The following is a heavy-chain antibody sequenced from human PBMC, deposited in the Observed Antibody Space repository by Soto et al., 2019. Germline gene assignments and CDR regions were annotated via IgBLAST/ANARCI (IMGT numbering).Heavy chain of an antibody. CDR3: ARLARGVIITTFDY. D-gene: IGHD3-10*01. Sequence: PSETLSLTCTVSGGSISSSSYYWGWIRQPPGKGLEWIGSIYYSGSTYYNPSLKSRVTISVDTSKNQFSLKLSPVTAADTAVYYCARLARGVIITTFDYWGQGTLVTVSS. J-gene: IGHJ4*02. V-gene: IGHV4-39*01. CDR2: IYYSGST. CDR1: GGSISSSSYY.